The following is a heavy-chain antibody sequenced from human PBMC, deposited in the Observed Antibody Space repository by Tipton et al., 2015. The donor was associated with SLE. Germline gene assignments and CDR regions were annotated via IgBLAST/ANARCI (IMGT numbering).Heavy chain of an antibody. Sequence: TLSLTCTVSGGSISSRNYFWGWIRQPPGKGLEWIGSIYYSGSTYYNPSLKSRVTISVDTSKNQFSLKLSSVTAADTAVYYCARRASDTAMVNYWGQGTLVTVSS. CDR2: IYYSGST. CDR3: ARRASDTAMVNY. V-gene: IGHV4-39*01. J-gene: IGHJ4*02. D-gene: IGHD5-18*01. CDR1: GGSISSRNYF.